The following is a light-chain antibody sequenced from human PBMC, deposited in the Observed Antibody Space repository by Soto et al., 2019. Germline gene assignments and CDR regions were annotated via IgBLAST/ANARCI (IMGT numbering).Light chain of an antibody. CDR2: GAS. V-gene: IGKV3-20*01. J-gene: IGKJ5*01. Sequence: EIVLTQSPGTLSLSPGERATLSCRASQTVTRNYLAWHQQKPGQTPRLLVYGASSRATGIPDRFSGSGSGTDFTLTISSLQSEDFAVYYCQQYNNWPPITFGQGTRLEIK. CDR1: QTVTRNY. CDR3: QQYNNWPPIT.